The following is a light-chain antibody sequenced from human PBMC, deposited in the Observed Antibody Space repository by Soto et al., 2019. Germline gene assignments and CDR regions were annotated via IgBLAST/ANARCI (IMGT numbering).Light chain of an antibody. Sequence: IVVTQSAATLSLSPGERATLSCRASQSVSSYLAWYQQKPGQAPRLLIYGASNRATGIPDRFSGSGSGTDFTLTISRLEPEDFAVYYCQQYCSSGTFGQGTKVDIK. CDR1: QSVSSY. V-gene: IGKV3-20*01. CDR3: QQYCSSGT. J-gene: IGKJ1*01. CDR2: GAS.